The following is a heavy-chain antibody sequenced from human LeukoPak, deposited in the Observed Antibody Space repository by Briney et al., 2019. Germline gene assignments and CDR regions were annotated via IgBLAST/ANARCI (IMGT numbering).Heavy chain of an antibody. J-gene: IGHJ4*02. CDR2: VYYTGST. CDR1: GGSISSYY. CDR3: ARENYFDY. V-gene: IGHV4-59*01. Sequence: SETLSPTCTVSGGSISSYYWGWIRQPPGKGLEWIGYVYYTGSTNYNPSLKSRVTISLDMSKNQFSLKLSSVTAADTALYYCARENYFDYWGQGTLVIVSP.